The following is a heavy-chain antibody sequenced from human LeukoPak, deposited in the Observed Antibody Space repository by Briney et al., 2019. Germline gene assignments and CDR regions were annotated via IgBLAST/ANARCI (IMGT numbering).Heavy chain of an antibody. Sequence: GASVKVPCKASGYTFTSYDINWVRQATGQGLEWMGWMNPNSGNTGYAQKFQGRVTMTRNTSISTAYMELSSLRSEDTAVYYCARSSPTYYYDSSGYVRYYYYYYGMDVWGQGTTVTVSS. CDR3: ARSSPTYYYDSSGYVRYYYYYYGMDV. V-gene: IGHV1-8*01. CDR2: MNPNSGNT. J-gene: IGHJ6*02. CDR1: GYTFTSYD. D-gene: IGHD3-22*01.